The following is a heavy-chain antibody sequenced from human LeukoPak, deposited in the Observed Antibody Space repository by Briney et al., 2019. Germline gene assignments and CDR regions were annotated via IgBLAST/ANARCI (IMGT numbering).Heavy chain of an antibody. V-gene: IGHV3-23*01. CDR3: AKGHFSIRYFDWLPDGDFDY. CDR1: GFTFSSYG. D-gene: IGHD3-9*01. Sequence: PGGSLRLSCAASGFTFSSYGMSWVRQAPGKGLEWVSAISGSGGSTYYADSVKGRLTISRDNSKNTLYLQMNSLRAEDTAVYYCAKGHFSIRYFDWLPDGDFDYWGQGTLVTVSS. CDR2: ISGSGGST. J-gene: IGHJ4*02.